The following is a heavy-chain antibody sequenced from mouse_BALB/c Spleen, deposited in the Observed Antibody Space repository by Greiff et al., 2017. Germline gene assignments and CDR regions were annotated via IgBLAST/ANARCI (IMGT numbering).Heavy chain of an antibody. Sequence: VQLQESGPGLVAPSQSLSITCTVSGFSLTGYGVNWVRQPPGKGLEWLGMIWGDGSTDYNSALKSRLSISKDNSKSQVFLKMDSLQTDDTARYYCARDRNYRYFDYWGQGTTLTVSS. D-gene: IGHD2-14*01. CDR2: IWGDGST. CDR1: GFSLTGYG. J-gene: IGHJ2*01. V-gene: IGHV2-6-7*02. CDR3: ARDRNYRYFDY.